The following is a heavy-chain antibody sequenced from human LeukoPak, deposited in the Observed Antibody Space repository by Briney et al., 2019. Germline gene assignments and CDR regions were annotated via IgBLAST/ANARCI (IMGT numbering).Heavy chain of an antibody. CDR2: SDQDESEK. D-gene: IGHD5-12*01. Sequence: SGGSLRLSCAASGFTFSSYWMSWVRQPPGKGLEWVANSDQDESEKNYVDSVKGRFTISRDNDKNSLYLQMNSLRAEDTALYYCVRDRGYSTFDYWGQGILVTVSS. CDR3: VRDRGYSTFDY. CDR1: GFTFSSYW. V-gene: IGHV3-7*01. J-gene: IGHJ4*02.